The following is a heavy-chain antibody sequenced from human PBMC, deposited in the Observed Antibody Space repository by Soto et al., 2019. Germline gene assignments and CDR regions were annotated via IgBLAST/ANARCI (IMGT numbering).Heavy chain of an antibody. CDR3: AHCRGGVASF. D-gene: IGHD3-16*01. CDR2: VYWDYDK. V-gene: IGHV2-5*02. CDR1: GFSLNTRDVG. J-gene: IGHJ4*02. Sequence: QITLNESGPALVKPTQTLTLTCTFSGFSLNTRDVGVGWIRQPPGKALEWLGVVYWDYDKTYSPSLKSRLTITKDTPKNQVVLRMTKMDPVDTATYYCAHCRGGVASFWGQGTLVTVSS.